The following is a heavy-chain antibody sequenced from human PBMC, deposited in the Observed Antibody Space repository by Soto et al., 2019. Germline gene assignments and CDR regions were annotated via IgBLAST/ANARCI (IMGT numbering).Heavy chain of an antibody. Sequence: GPSVKVSCKASGGTFSSYAISWVRQAPGQGLEWMGGIIPIFGTANYAQKFQGRVTITADESTSTAYMELSSLRSEDTAVYYCARPVRGYYDSSGYYPFDYWGQGTLVTVSS. D-gene: IGHD3-22*01. J-gene: IGHJ4*02. V-gene: IGHV1-69*13. CDR3: ARPVRGYYDSSGYYPFDY. CDR1: GGTFSSYA. CDR2: IIPIFGTA.